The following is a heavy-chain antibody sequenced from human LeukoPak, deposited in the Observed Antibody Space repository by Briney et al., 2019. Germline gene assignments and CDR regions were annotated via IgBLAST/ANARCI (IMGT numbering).Heavy chain of an antibody. CDR1: GYSFTNYW. Sequence: GQSLQISCKGSGYSFTNYWIGWVRQMPGKGLEWVGFIYPGDSDTRYSPSFQGQVTISADKSITTAYLQWSSLKASDTAIYYCARPGNTGTDYFQFWGQGTLVTVSS. J-gene: IGHJ4*02. D-gene: IGHD1-7*01. CDR3: ARPGNTGTDYFQF. CDR2: IYPGDSDT. V-gene: IGHV5-51*01.